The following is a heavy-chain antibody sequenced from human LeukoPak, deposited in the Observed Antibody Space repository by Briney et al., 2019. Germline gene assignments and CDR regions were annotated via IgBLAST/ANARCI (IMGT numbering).Heavy chain of an antibody. Sequence: SVTLSLTCTVAGGSISSYYWSWIRQPPGKGLEWIGYIYYSGSTNYNPSLKSRVTISVDTSKSQFSLKLSSVTAADTAVYYCARTLAFFDILSTTYYFEYWGQGTLVTVSS. V-gene: IGHV4-59*01. CDR1: GGSISSYY. CDR2: IYYSGST. CDR3: ARTLAFFDILSTTYYFEY. D-gene: IGHD5/OR15-5a*01. J-gene: IGHJ4*02.